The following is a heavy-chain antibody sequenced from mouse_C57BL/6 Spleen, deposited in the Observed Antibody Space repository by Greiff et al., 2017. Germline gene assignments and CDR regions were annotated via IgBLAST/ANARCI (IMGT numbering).Heavy chain of an antibody. V-gene: IGHV3-8*01. CDR2: ISYSGST. CDR1: GYSITSDY. CDR3: TRYRKPDWYFDV. Sequence: EVQLQESGPGLAKPSQTLSLTCSVTGYSITSDYWNWIRKFPGHKLEYMGYISYSGSTYYNPSLKSRISIIRDTSRNQYYLQLNSVTTEDTATYCCTRYRKPDWYFDVWGTGTTVTVSS. J-gene: IGHJ1*03.